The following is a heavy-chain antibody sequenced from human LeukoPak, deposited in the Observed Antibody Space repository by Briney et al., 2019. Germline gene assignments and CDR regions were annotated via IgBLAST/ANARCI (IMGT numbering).Heavy chain of an antibody. CDR3: AKVQYSDYDMNFDS. J-gene: IGHJ4*02. Sequence: QSGGSLRLSCAASGFTFSSYAMSWVRQALGMGLEWVSAIGGSDGNTYYADSVKGRFTISRDNSKNSLYLQINSLRADDTAVYYCAKVQYSDYDMNFDSWGQGTLVTVSS. CDR2: IGGSDGNT. D-gene: IGHD5-12*01. CDR1: GFTFSSYA. V-gene: IGHV3-23*01.